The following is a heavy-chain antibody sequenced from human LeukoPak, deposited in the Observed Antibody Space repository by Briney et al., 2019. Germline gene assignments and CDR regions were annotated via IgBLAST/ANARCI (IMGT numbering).Heavy chain of an antibody. V-gene: IGHV4-59*01. CDR3: TTAVKNYYESSGYFSLTY. D-gene: IGHD3-22*01. Sequence: SGALSLTCTVSGCTISSYYWSWLRQPPGKGLEWIGFIYYSGSTNYNPSVKSRGTISIDKSKNKFSLQLSTVPTADTAVYYFTTAVKNYYESSGYFSLTYWGEGTLVTVSS. CDR2: IYYSGST. CDR1: GCTISSYY. J-gene: IGHJ4*02.